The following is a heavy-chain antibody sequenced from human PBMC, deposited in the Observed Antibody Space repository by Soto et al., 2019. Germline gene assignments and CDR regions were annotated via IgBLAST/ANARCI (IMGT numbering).Heavy chain of an antibody. V-gene: IGHV4-34*01. CDR2: INHSGST. Sequence: SATRSLTCAVYGGSFSGYYWSWIRQPPGKGLEWIGEINHSGSTNYNPSLKSRVTISVDTSKNQFSLKLSSVTAADTAVYYCARAYDSVFDYWGQGTLVTVSS. J-gene: IGHJ4*02. CDR1: GGSFSGYY. D-gene: IGHD5-12*01. CDR3: ARAYDSVFDY.